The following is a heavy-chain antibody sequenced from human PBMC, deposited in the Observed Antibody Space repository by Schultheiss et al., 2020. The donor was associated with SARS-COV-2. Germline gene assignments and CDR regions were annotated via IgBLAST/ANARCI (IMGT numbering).Heavy chain of an antibody. J-gene: IGHJ4*02. V-gene: IGHV4-61*01. CDR1: GGSVSSGSYY. CDR2: VNHSGNT. Sequence: GSLRLSCTVSGGSVSSGSYYWSWIRQPPGKGLEWIGEVNHSGNTNYNPSLKSRVTISVDTSKHQFSLRLRSATAADTAVYYCASGVYRFLEWQERDYWGQGTLVTVSS. CDR3: ASGVYRFLEWQERDY. D-gene: IGHD3-3*01.